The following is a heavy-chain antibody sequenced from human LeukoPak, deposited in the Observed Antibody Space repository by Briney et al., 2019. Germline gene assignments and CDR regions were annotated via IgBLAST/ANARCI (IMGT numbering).Heavy chain of an antibody. CDR3: ATGSEYSSSWYYFDY. D-gene: IGHD6-13*01. V-gene: IGHV3-23*01. Sequence: GGSLRLSCAASGFTFSTYAMSWVRQAPGKGLEWVSGISSGSGTTYYADSVKGRFTISRDNSKNTLYLQMNSLRAGDTAVYYCATGSEYSSSWYYFDYWGQGTLVTVSS. CDR1: GFTFSTYA. CDR2: ISSGSGTT. J-gene: IGHJ4*02.